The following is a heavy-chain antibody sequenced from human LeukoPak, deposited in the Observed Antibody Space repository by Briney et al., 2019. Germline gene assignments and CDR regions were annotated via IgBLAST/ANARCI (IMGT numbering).Heavy chain of an antibody. J-gene: IGHJ3*02. CDR3: ARCESGGSCLDAFDI. CDR2: IYPGDSDT. V-gene: IGHV5-51*01. D-gene: IGHD2-15*01. Sequence: PGESLKISCKGSGYSFTSYWIGWVRQMPGKGLEWMGIIYPGDSDTRYSPSFQGQVTISADKSISTAYLQWSSLKASDTAMYYCARCESGGSCLDAFDIWGQGTLVTVSS. CDR1: GYSFTSYW.